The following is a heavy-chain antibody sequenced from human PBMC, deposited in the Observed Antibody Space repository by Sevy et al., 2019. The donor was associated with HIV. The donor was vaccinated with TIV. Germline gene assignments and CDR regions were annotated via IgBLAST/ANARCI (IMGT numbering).Heavy chain of an antibody. CDR2: FSFGCGRI. J-gene: IGHJ4*02. CDR1: GFTFAKYS. V-gene: IGHV3-23*01. Sequence: GGSLRRSCAASGFTFAKYSMSWVRQAPGKGLEWVSTFSFGCGRINYADSVKGRFTISRDDSKNKLFLQMNSLRAEDTATYFCAREGCTQPHDYWGQGTLVTVSS. CDR3: AREGCTQPHDY. D-gene: IGHD2-8*01.